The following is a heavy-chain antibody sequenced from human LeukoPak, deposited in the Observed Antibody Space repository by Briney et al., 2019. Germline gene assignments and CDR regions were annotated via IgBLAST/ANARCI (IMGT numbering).Heavy chain of an antibody. CDR1: GGSISRYY. D-gene: IGHD6-19*01. V-gene: IGHV4-59*08. CDR3: ARHASVDGNWPRPLDY. J-gene: IGHJ4*02. CDR2: MYSSGSP. Sequence: SGTLSLTCTVSGGSISRYYCSRLRQPPGKGLEWIGYMYSSGSPYYNPSFKSRVTISVDSSKNQFSLKLTSVTAADTAVYYCARHASVDGNWPRPLDYWGQGSLVTVSS.